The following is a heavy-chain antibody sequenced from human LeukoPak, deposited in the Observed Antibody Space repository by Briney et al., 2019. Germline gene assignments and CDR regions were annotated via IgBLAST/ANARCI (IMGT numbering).Heavy chain of an antibody. CDR2: ISSGSNYI. CDR3: AKEKRTYYYDSSGYHFDY. CDR1: GFTFSSYS. Sequence: PGGSLRLSCAASGFTFSSYSMNWVRQAPGKGLEWVSSISSGSNYIYYADSVKGRFTISRDNAKNSLYLQMNSLRAEDTAVYYCAKEKRTYYYDSSGYHFDYWGQGTLVTVSS. V-gene: IGHV3-21*01. D-gene: IGHD3-22*01. J-gene: IGHJ4*02.